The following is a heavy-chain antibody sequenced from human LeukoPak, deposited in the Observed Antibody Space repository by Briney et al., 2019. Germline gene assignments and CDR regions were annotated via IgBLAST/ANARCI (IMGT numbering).Heavy chain of an antibody. CDR3: TRNAYYSFDY. CDR1: GFTFSGSS. Sequence: PGGSLRLSCAASGFTFSGSSMHWVRQASGKGLEWVGLIRNKANSYATAYAASVQGRFTISRDDSKDTAYLHMNSLKTEDTAVSYCTRNAYYSFDYWGQGTLVTVSS. CDR2: IRNKANSYAT. D-gene: IGHD3-16*01. J-gene: IGHJ4*02. V-gene: IGHV3-73*01.